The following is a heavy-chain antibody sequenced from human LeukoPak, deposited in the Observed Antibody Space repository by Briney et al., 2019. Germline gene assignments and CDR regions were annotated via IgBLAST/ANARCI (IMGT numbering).Heavy chain of an antibody. Sequence: SETLSLTCTVSGGSISSGDYSWSWIRQPPGKGLEWIGYIYYSGSTYYNPSLKSRVTISVDTSKNQFSLKLSSVTAADTAVYYCAREYSSSYFDYWGQGTLVTVSS. D-gene: IGHD6-6*01. CDR2: IYYSGST. V-gene: IGHV4-30-4*01. CDR1: GGSISSGDYS. J-gene: IGHJ4*02. CDR3: AREYSSSYFDY.